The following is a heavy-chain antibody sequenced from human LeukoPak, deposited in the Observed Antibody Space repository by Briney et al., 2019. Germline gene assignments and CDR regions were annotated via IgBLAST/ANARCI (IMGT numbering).Heavy chain of an antibody. J-gene: IGHJ3*02. CDR2: TFSSGST. CDR3: AKTWSGTFHI. CDR1: GGSISSGTDY. D-gene: IGHD2-15*01. Sequence: SETLSLTCTVSGGSISSGTDYWSWIRQPAGKGLEWIGHTFSSGSTNYNPSLKSRVTISVDTSKNQFSLSLTSVTAADTAIYYCAKTWSGTFHIWAQGTMVTVSS. V-gene: IGHV4-61*09.